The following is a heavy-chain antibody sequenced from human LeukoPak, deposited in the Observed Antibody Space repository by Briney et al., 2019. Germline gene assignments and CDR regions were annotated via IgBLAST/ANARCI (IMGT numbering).Heavy chain of an antibody. CDR1: GGSISSSSYY. CDR2: IYYSGST. D-gene: IGHD3-10*01. Sequence: SETLSLTCTVSGGSISSSSYYWGWIRQPPGKGLEWIGYIYYSGSTNYNPSLKSRVTISVDTSKNQFSLKLSSVTAADTAVYYCARGAFVLLPFDYWGQGTLVTVSS. V-gene: IGHV4-61*05. J-gene: IGHJ4*02. CDR3: ARGAFVLLPFDY.